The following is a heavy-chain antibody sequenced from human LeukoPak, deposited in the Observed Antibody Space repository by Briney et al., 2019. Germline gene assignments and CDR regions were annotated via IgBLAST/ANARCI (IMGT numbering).Heavy chain of an antibody. D-gene: IGHD3-22*01. V-gene: IGHV3-11*01. CDR1: GFTFSDYY. CDR3: ARDLIPDYYDSSGYGGAFDI. J-gene: IGHJ3*02. Sequence: GGSLGLSCAASGFTFSDYYMSWIRQAPGKGLEWVSYTSSSGSTIYYADSVKGRFTISRDNAKNSLYLQMNSLRAEDTAVYYCARDLIPDYYDSSGYGGAFDIWGQGTMVTVSS. CDR2: TSSSGSTI.